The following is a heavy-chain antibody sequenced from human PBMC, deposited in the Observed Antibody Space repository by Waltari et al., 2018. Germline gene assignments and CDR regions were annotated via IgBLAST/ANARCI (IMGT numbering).Heavy chain of an antibody. Sequence: EVQLVESGGGLVQPGRSLRLSCAASGFPFDDYAMHWVRQAPGKGLEWVSGISWNSGSIGYADSVKGRFTISRDNAKNSLYLQMNSLRAEDTALYYCAKDIGYSGSYFDYWGQGTLVTVSS. CDR3: AKDIGYSGSYFDY. CDR2: ISWNSGSI. J-gene: IGHJ4*02. CDR1: GFPFDDYA. V-gene: IGHV3-9*01. D-gene: IGHD1-26*01.